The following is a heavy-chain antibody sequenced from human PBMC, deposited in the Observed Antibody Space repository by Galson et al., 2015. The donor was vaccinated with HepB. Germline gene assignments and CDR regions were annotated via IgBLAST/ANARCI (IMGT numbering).Heavy chain of an antibody. CDR2: IDWDDDK. CDR3: ARTAQSIVGATNGAFDI. J-gene: IGHJ3*02. CDR1: GFSLSTSGMC. D-gene: IGHD1-26*01. V-gene: IGHV2-70*11. Sequence: PALVKPTQTLTLACTFSGFSLSTSGMCVSWIRQPPGKALEWLARIDWDDDKYYSTSLKTRLTISKDTSKNQVVLTMTNMDPVDTATYYCARTAQSIVGATNGAFDIWGQGTMVTVSS.